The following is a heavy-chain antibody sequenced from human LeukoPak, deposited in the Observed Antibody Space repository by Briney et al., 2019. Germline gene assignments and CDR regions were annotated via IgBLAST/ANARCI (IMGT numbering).Heavy chain of an antibody. D-gene: IGHD2-2*01. J-gene: IGHJ4*02. CDR3: ARGVVPAAMVTYYFDY. CDR2: NIPIFGTA. Sequence: SVNFSCKASGGTFSSYAISWVRQAPAQGLEWMGGNIPIFGTANYAHKFQGRVTITADKSTSTAYMELSSLRSEDTAVYYCARGVVPAAMVTYYFDYWGQGTLVTVSS. CDR1: GGTFSSYA. V-gene: IGHV1-69*06.